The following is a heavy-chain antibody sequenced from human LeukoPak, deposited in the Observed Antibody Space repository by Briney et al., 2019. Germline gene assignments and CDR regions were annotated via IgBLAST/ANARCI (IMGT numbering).Heavy chain of an antibody. CDR1: GLTFSTSS. J-gene: IGHJ3*02. V-gene: IGHV3-48*02. CDR3: ARDSQSAFDI. Sequence: GGSLRLSCAASGLTFSTSSMNWVRQAPGSGLEWVSYISSSSSTIYYADSVKGRFTISRDNAKNSLYLQMHSLRDEDTAVYYCARDSQSAFDIWGQGTMVTVSS. CDR2: ISSSSSTI.